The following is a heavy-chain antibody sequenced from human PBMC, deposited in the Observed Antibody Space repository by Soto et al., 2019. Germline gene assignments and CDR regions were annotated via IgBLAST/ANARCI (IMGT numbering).Heavy chain of an antibody. J-gene: IGHJ3*02. Sequence: ASVKVSCKASGYTFTGYHMHWLRQAPGQGLEWMGWINPNSGGTNYAQKFQGWVTMTRDTSISTAYMELSRLRSDDTAVYYCARVGRYYYDSVAAFDIWGQGTMVTVSS. CDR3: ARVGRYYYDSVAAFDI. CDR1: GYTFTGYH. D-gene: IGHD3-22*01. CDR2: INPNSGGT. V-gene: IGHV1-2*04.